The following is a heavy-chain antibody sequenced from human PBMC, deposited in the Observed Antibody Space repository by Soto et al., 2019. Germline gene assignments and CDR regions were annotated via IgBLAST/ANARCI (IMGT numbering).Heavy chain of an antibody. CDR3: ARDGTSRGIAAVFGY. CDR2: ISYDGNNK. D-gene: IGHD6-13*01. J-gene: IGHJ4*02. V-gene: IGHV3-30-3*01. Sequence: QVQLVESGGGVVQPGRSLRLSCAASGFTFSSYAMHWVRQAPGKGLEWVAVISYDGNNKYYADSVKGRFTISRDNSKNTLYLQMNSLRAEDTAVYYCARDGTSRGIAAVFGYWGQGTLVTVSS. CDR1: GFTFSSYA.